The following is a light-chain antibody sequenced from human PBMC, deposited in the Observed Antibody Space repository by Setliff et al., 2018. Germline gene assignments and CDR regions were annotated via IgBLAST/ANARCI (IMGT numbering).Light chain of an antibody. CDR1: SSDVGGYNY. CDR3: CSYAGSYPWV. V-gene: IGLV2-11*01. J-gene: IGLJ2*01. CDR2: DVS. Sequence: QSALTQPASVSGSPGQSITISCTGTSSDVGGYNYVSWYQQHPDKAPKLMIFDVSKRPSGVPDRFSGSKSGNTASLTISGLQAEDEADYYCCSYAGSYPWVFGGGTKATVL.